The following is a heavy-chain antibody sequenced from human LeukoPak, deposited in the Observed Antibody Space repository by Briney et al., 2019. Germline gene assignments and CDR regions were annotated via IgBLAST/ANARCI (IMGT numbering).Heavy chain of an antibody. V-gene: IGHV4-59*01. CDR3: ARGPLTTFEP. D-gene: IGHD1-14*01. Sequence: SETLSLTCAVSGGSLSSYYWSWIRQPPGKGLEWMGYIYYSGSTNYNPSLKSRVTISGDTTKNQFSLKLSSATAADTAVYYCARGPLTTFEPWGQGTLVTVSS. CDR1: GGSLSSYY. J-gene: IGHJ5*02. CDR2: IYYSGST.